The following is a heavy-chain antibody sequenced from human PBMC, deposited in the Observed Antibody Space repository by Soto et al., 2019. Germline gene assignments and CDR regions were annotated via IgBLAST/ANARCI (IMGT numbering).Heavy chain of an antibody. V-gene: IGHV3-23*01. Sequence: EVQLLESGGGLVQPGGSLRLSCAASGFTFSSCAMSWIRQAPGKGLEWVSAISGSGGSTYYADSVKGRFTISRNNPKNPLYLQMNSLRAEDTAVYYCAKPLDDYGDQGTLVTVSS. CDR2: ISGSGGST. CDR1: GFTFSSCA. J-gene: IGHJ4*02. CDR3: AKPLDDY.